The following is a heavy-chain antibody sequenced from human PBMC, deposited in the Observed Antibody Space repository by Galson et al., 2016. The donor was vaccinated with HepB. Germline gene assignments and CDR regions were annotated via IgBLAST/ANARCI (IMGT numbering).Heavy chain of an antibody. J-gene: IGHJ5*02. Sequence: SETLSLTCTVSGGPMTSYFWTWIRRPPGKGLEWIGYIHYNGSSNCNPSLKSRVNISVDTSKRQFSLTLSSVTAADTAVYYCARDHRYSDLWSGFFTPWFDPWGQGILVTVSS. CDR3: ARDHRYSDLWSGFFTPWFDP. V-gene: IGHV4-59*01. D-gene: IGHD3/OR15-3a*01. CDR1: GGPMTSYF. CDR2: IHYNGSS.